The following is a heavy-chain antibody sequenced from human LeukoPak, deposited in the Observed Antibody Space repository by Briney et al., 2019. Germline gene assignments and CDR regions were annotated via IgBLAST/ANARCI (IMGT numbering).Heavy chain of an antibody. J-gene: IGHJ4*02. CDR2: INHSGST. CDR1: GGSFSGYY. CDR3: ARTKSSTSCYADY. V-gene: IGHV4-34*01. Sequence: PSETPSLTCAVYGGSFSGYYWSWIRQPPGKGLEWIGEINHSGSTNYNPSLKSRVTISVDTSKNQFSLKLSSVTAADTAVYYCARTKSSTSCYADYWGQGTLVTVSS. D-gene: IGHD2-2*01.